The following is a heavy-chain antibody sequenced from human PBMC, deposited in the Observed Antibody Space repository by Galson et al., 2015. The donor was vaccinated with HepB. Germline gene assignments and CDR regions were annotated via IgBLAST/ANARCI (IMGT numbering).Heavy chain of an antibody. CDR1: GFSFSNYG. Sequence: SLRLSCAASGFSFSNYGMHWVRQAPGKGLEWVAVISYDGSKKYYADSVKGRFTISRDNSKNTLYLQMNSLRAEDTAVYSCAKDRLGWELLTFYYGLDVWGQGTTVTVSS. J-gene: IGHJ6*02. D-gene: IGHD1-26*01. V-gene: IGHV3-30*18. CDR2: ISYDGSKK. CDR3: AKDRLGWELLTFYYGLDV.